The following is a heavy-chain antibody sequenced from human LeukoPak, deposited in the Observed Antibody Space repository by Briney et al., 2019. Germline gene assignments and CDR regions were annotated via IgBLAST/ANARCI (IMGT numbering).Heavy chain of an antibody. CDR1: GYSFIRYW. V-gene: IGHV5-51*01. CDR3: ARGPDSSGSLDY. D-gene: IGHD3-22*01. CDR2: IYPGDSDT. Sequence: GEALKISCKGAGYSFIRYWIGWVRQMPGKGLEWMGIIYPGDSDTRYSPSFQGQVTISADKSISTAYLQWSSLKASDTAMYYCARGPDSSGSLDYWGQGTLVTVSS. J-gene: IGHJ4*02.